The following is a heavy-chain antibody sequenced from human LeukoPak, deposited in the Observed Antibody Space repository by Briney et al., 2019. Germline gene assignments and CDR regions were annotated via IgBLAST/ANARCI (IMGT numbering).Heavy chain of an antibody. D-gene: IGHD6-19*01. CDR2: ISAYNGNT. J-gene: IGHJ5*02. Sequence: PGASVKVSCKASGYTFTSYGISWVRQAPGQGREWMGWISAYNGNTNYAQKLQGRVTMTTDTSTSTAYMELRRLRSDDTAVYYCARESGRSGWPYNWFDPWGQGTLVTASS. CDR3: ARESGRSGWPYNWFDP. V-gene: IGHV1-18*01. CDR1: GYTFTSYG.